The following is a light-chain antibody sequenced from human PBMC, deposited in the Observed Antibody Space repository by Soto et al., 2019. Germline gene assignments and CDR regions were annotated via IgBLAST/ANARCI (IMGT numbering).Light chain of an antibody. V-gene: IGKV2-30*01. J-gene: IGKJ2*01. CDR1: QSLVFSDGNTY. CDR2: KVS. CDR3: MQGTHWPYT. Sequence: DFVLTQSPLSLPVTLGQPASISCRSSQSLVFSDGNTYLNWFQQRPGQPPRRLIYKVSDRDSGVPDRFSGSGSGPDFTLKISRVEAEDVGVYYCMQGTHWPYTFGQGTKVDIK.